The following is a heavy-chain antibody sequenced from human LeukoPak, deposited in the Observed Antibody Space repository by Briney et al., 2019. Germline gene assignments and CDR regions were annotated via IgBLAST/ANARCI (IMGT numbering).Heavy chain of an antibody. J-gene: IGHJ4*02. CDR3: ATPEAVAGTFDY. CDR1: GYTLTELS. CDR2: FDPEDGET. D-gene: IGHD6-19*01. V-gene: IGHV1-24*01. Sequence: ASVKVSCKVSGYTLTELSMHWVRQAPGKGLEWMGGFDPEDGETIYAQKFQGRVTMTEDTSTDTAYMELSSLRSEDTAVYYCATPEAVAGTFDYWGQGTLVTVSS.